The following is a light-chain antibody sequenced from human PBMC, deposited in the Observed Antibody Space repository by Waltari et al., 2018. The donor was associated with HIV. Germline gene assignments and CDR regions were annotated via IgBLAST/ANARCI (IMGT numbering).Light chain of an antibody. V-gene: IGLV1-51*01. CDR1: NSNLGNNF. CDR2: DNE. Sequence: QSILTQPPSVSAAPGQKVTISCSGDNSNLGNNFVSWYQQVPGRAPRLLIYDNEKRPSGIPDRFSDSKAGVSATLGIAGLQIVDEADYYCGTWDSSLSLYVFGPGTTVAVL. J-gene: IGLJ1*01. CDR3: GTWDSSLSLYV.